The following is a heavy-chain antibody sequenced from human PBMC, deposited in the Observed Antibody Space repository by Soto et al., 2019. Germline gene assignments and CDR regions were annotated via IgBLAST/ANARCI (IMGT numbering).Heavy chain of an antibody. Sequence: EVQVVESGGGLVQPGGSLRLSCVASGFTLSDHYMDWVRQAPGKGLEWVGRTRNKANSYSTEYAASVKGRFTISRDDSKNSLYLQMNSLKTEDTAVYYCARTPQSGNDFHVWGQGTTVTVSS. CDR1: GFTLSDHY. CDR2: TRNKANSYST. D-gene: IGHD3-3*01. J-gene: IGHJ6*02. CDR3: ARTPQSGNDFHV. V-gene: IGHV3-72*01.